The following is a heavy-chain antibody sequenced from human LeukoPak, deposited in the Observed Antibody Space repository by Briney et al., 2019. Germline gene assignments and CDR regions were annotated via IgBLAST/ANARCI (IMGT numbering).Heavy chain of an antibody. CDR3: AKGPPGYSSSWYRAHAFDI. Sequence: SVKVSCKASGGTFSSYAISWVRQAPGQGLEWMGGIIPIFGTANYAQKFQGRVTITADESTSTAHMELSSLRAEDTAVYYCAKGPPGYSSSWYRAHAFDIWGQGTMVTVSS. CDR2: IIPIFGTA. D-gene: IGHD6-13*01. CDR1: GGTFSSYA. J-gene: IGHJ3*02. V-gene: IGHV1-69*13.